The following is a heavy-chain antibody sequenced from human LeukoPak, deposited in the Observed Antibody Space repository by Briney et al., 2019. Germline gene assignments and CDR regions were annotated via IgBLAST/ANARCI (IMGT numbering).Heavy chain of an antibody. CDR1: GGSISSYY. D-gene: IGHD3-22*01. CDR3: ARDSDYDSSGYYLVPGGMDV. J-gene: IGHJ6*02. CDR2: IYYSGST. Sequence: SETLSLTCTVSGGSISSYYWSWIRQPPGKGLEWIGYIYYSGSTYYNPSLKSRVTISVDTSKNQFSLKLSSVTAADTAVYYCARDSDYDSSGYYLVPGGMDVWGQGTTVTVSS. V-gene: IGHV4-30-4*01.